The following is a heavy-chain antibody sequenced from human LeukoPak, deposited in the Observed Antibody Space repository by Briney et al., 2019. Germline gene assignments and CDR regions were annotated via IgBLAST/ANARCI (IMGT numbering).Heavy chain of an antibody. J-gene: IGHJ4*02. Sequence: GGSLRLSCAASGFSFSSYGMHWVRQAPGKGLEWVAFIRYDGSDKYYADSVNGRFTIFRDNSKNTLYLQMNSLRAEDTAVYYCAKDWISGITMIVGLVDYWGQGTLVTVSS. CDR1: GFSFSSYG. CDR3: AKDWISGITMIVGLVDY. D-gene: IGHD3-22*01. V-gene: IGHV3-30*02. CDR2: IRYDGSDK.